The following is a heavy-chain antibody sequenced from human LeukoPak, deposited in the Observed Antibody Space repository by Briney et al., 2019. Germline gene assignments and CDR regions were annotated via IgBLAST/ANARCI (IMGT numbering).Heavy chain of an antibody. CDR2: FDPEDGET. D-gene: IGHD3-22*01. Sequence: ASVKVSCKVSGYTLTELSMHWVRQAPGKGLEWMGGFDPEDGETIYAQKFQGRVTMTEDTSTDTAYMELRSLRSDDTAVYYCARYYDSSGDGSKDYYGMDVWGQGTTVTVSS. CDR3: ARYYDSSGDGSKDYYGMDV. V-gene: IGHV1-24*01. J-gene: IGHJ6*02. CDR1: GYTLTELS.